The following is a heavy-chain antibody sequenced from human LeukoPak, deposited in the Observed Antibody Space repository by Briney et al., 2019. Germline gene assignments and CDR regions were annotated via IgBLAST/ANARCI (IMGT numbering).Heavy chain of an antibody. V-gene: IGHV3-21*01. D-gene: IGHD6-19*01. CDR3: ARIAVAGTESYYYYYMDV. CDR2: ISSSSSYI. Sequence: GGSLRLSCAASGFTFTNYWMSWVRQAPGKGLEWVSSISSSSSYIYYADSVKGRFTISRDNAKNSLYLQMNSLRAEDTAVYYCARIAVAGTESYYYYYMDVWGKGTTVTVSS. J-gene: IGHJ6*03. CDR1: GFTFTNYW.